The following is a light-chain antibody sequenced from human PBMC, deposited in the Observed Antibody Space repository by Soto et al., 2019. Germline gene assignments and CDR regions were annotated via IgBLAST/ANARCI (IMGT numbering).Light chain of an antibody. Sequence: DIQMTQSPSSLSASVADRVTITCRSSQGVRNDLVLYQQKPGKAPKRLIYAASSLQSGVPSRFSGSGSGTEVTLTISSLQPEDFATYFCLQHNTYSGTWTFGQGTKVDIK. J-gene: IGKJ1*01. CDR2: AAS. V-gene: IGKV1-17*01. CDR3: LQHNTYSGTWT. CDR1: QGVRND.